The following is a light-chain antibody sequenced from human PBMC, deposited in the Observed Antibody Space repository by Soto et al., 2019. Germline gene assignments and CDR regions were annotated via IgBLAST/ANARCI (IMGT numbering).Light chain of an antibody. CDR3: ISYTGKSASYV. CDR1: ITDVGAYNY. CDR2: EVT. J-gene: IGLJ1*01. Sequence: QGPLAQPASVSGSPGQSITISCTGTITDVGAYNYVAWYQQHPGKAPKLIIYEVTNRPSGVSYRFSASKYGNTASLTISGLHSEDEADYYCISYTGKSASYVFGTGTKVTVL. V-gene: IGLV2-14*01.